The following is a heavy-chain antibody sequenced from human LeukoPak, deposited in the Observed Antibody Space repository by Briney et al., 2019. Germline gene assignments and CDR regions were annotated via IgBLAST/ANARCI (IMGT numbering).Heavy chain of an antibody. CDR2: IKGDGSET. V-gene: IGHV3-7*03. J-gene: IGHJ5*01. CDR3: ARAGTYYYDSSGYYYVGGWFDP. Sequence: GGSLSLSCAASGFRFSGYWMTWVRQAPGKGLEWVANIKGDGSETSYVTSVRGRFTISRDNAKNSLYLQMDNLRVEDTAVYYCARAGTYYYDSSGYYYVGGWFDPWGQGTTVTVSS. D-gene: IGHD3-22*01. CDR1: GFRFSGYW.